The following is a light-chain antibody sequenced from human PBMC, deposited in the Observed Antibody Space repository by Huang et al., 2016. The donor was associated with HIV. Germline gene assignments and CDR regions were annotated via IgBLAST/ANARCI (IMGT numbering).Light chain of an antibody. CDR1: QGISNY. Sequence: DIQMTQSPSVMSASVGDRVTITFLASQGISNYLAWFQQKPGKGPKRLIYAASNLQSGVPSRFSGSGSETEFTLTISSLQPEDFATYYCLQHNTNPWTFGQGTKVEIK. V-gene: IGKV1-17*03. J-gene: IGKJ1*01. CDR3: LQHNTNPWT. CDR2: AAS.